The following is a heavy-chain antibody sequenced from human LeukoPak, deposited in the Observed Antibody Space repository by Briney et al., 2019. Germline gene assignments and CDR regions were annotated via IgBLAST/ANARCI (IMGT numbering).Heavy chain of an antibody. CDR2: ISWNSGSI. D-gene: IGHD3-3*01. CDR1: GFTFSSCA. Sequence: GGSLRLSCAASGFTFSSCALSWVRLAPGKGLEWVSGISWNSGSIGYADSVKGRFTISRDNAKNSLYLQMNSLRAEDTALYYCAKSFGVVPTVNWFDPWGQGTLVTVSS. J-gene: IGHJ5*02. CDR3: AKSFGVVPTVNWFDP. V-gene: IGHV3-9*01.